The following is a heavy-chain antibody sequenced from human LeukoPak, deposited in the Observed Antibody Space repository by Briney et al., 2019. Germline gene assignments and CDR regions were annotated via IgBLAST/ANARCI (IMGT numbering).Heavy chain of an antibody. Sequence: SETLSLTCTVSGGSISSYYWSWIRQPAGKGLEWIGRIYPSGSTNYNPSLKSRVTISVDTSKNQFSLKLSSVTAADTAVYYCARGSIYSYGRNWFDPWGQGTLVTVSS. V-gene: IGHV4-4*07. CDR2: IYPSGST. CDR1: GGSISSYY. CDR3: ARGSIYSYGRNWFDP. D-gene: IGHD5-18*01. J-gene: IGHJ5*02.